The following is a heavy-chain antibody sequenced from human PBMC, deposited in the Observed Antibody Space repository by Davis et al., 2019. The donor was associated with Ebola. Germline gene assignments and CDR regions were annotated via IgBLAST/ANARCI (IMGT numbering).Heavy chain of an antibody. Sequence: MPSETLSLTCTVSNDSIFTYYWSWIRQPPGKGLEWIGYIYYSGSTNYNPSLKSRVTISVDTSKNQFSLKLSSVTAADTAVYYCAGSSWYKPGGYWGQGTLVTVSS. CDR1: NDSIFTYY. CDR3: AGSSWYKPGGY. D-gene: IGHD6-13*01. V-gene: IGHV4-59*01. CDR2: IYYSGST. J-gene: IGHJ4*02.